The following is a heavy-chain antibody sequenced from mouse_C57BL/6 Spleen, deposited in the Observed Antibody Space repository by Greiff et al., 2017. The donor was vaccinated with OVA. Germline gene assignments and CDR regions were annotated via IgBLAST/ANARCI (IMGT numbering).Heavy chain of an antibody. J-gene: IGHJ1*03. V-gene: IGHV5-12*01. D-gene: IGHD2-10*01. CDR2: ISNGGGST. CDR3: ARPPYYGNYGYFDV. CDR1: GFTFSDYY. Sequence: EVMLVESGGGLVQPGGSLKLSCAASGFTFSDYYMYWVRQTPEQRLEWVAYISNGGGSTYYPDTVKGRFTLSRDNAKNTLYLQMSRLKSEDTAMYYCARPPYYGNYGYFDVWGTGTTVTVSS.